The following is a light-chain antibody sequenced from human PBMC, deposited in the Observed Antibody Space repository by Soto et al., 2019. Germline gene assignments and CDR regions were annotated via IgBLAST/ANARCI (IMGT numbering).Light chain of an antibody. CDR3: CSYAGSSTPSV. CDR1: SSDVGSYNL. CDR2: EGS. J-gene: IGLJ1*01. Sequence: QSALTQPASVSGSPGQSITISCTGTSSDVGSYNLVSWYQQHPGKAPKLMIYEGSKRPSGVSNRFSGSKSGNTASLTISGLQADDEADYYCCSYAGSSTPSVFGTGTKVTVL. V-gene: IGLV2-23*01.